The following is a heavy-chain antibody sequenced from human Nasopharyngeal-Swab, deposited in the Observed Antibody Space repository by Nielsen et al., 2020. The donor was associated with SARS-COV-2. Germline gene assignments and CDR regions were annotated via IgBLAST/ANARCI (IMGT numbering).Heavy chain of an antibody. CDR1: RYTFTSYY. CDR2: INPSGGST. CDR3: ARDPAYYDFWSGYYSWFDP. Sequence: ASVKVSCKASRYTFTSYYMHWVRQAPGQGLEWMGIINPSGGSTSYAQKFQGRVTMTRDTSTSTVYMELSSLRSEDTAVYYCARDPAYYDFWSGYYSWFDPWGQGTLVTVSS. V-gene: IGHV1-46*01. J-gene: IGHJ5*02. D-gene: IGHD3-3*01.